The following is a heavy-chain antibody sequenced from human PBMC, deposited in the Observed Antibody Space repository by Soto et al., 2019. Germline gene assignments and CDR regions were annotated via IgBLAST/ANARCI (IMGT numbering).Heavy chain of an antibody. V-gene: IGHV1-69*02. J-gene: IGHJ5*02. D-gene: IGHD4-17*01. CDR1: GGTFSSYT. CDR2: IIPILGIA. Sequence: QGQLVQSGAEVKKPGSSVKVSCKASGGTFSSYTISWVRQAPGQGLESMGRIIPILGIANYAQKFQGRVTMTADKSTSTGYMELSRQRTEDTTVYYCARGLYDYGDYYNWFDPWGQGTLVTVFS. CDR3: ARGLYDYGDYYNWFDP.